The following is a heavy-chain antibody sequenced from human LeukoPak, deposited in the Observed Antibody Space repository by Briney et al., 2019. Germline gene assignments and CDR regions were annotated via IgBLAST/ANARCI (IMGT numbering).Heavy chain of an antibody. Sequence: PGGSLRLSCAASGLTLSDHYMDWVRQAPGKGLEWVGCTRNKVNGYTTEYAASVKGRFTISRDDSKNSLYLQLSSLKTEDTAMYYCVRVRGSGWDQNYFDCWGQGTLVTVSS. CDR2: TRNKVNGYTT. CDR1: GLTLSDHY. CDR3: VRVRGSGWDQNYFDC. J-gene: IGHJ4*02. V-gene: IGHV3-72*01. D-gene: IGHD6-19*01.